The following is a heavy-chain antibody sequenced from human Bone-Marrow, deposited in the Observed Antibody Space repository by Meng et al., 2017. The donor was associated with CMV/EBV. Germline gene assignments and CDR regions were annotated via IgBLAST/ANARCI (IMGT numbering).Heavy chain of an antibody. Sequence: GGSLRLSCAASGFVFRSYVMSWVRQVPGKGLEWVAGVNRNGDRTNYIDSVKGRFTISRDNSRNTLYLQLSSLRVEDTAVYYCARQYSLYLDSWGQGTLVTVSS. CDR3: ARQYSLYLDS. J-gene: IGHJ4*02. CDR2: VNRNGDRT. V-gene: IGHV3-23*01. CDR1: GFVFRSYV. D-gene: IGHD2/OR15-2a*01.